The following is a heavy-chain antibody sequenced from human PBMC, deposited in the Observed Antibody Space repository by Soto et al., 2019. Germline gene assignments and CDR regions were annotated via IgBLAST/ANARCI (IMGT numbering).Heavy chain of an antibody. Sequence: ASVKVSCKASGYTFSSHATHWVRQAPGQRLEWMGWINGGNGDTKYSQKFQDRVTITRDTSASTAYMELTSVTAADTAVYYCASAVYCSGGSCSFDPWGQGTLVTVSS. D-gene: IGHD2-15*01. CDR3: ASAVYCSGGSCSFDP. CDR1: GYTFSSHA. V-gene: IGHV1-3*01. J-gene: IGHJ5*02. CDR2: INGGNGDT.